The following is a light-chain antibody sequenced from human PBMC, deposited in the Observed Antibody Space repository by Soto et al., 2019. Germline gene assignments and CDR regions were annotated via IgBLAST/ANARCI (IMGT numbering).Light chain of an antibody. Sequence: EIVLTQSPATRSLSPGERATLSCRASQSVSSYLAWYQQKPGQAPRLLIYDASNRATGIPARFSGSGSGTDFTLTISSLEPEDFAVYYCQQRSNWPPYTFGQGTKLAIK. CDR3: QQRSNWPPYT. CDR2: DAS. J-gene: IGKJ2*01. V-gene: IGKV3-11*01. CDR1: QSVSSY.